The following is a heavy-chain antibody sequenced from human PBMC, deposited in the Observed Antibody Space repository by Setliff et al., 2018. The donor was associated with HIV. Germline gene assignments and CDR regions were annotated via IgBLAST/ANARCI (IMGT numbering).Heavy chain of an antibody. J-gene: IGHJ6*03. V-gene: IGHV4-4*07. CDR2: VYTSGST. Sequence: PSETLSLTCTVSGDSISGYYWSWIRQPAGKGLEWIGRVYTSGSTNYNPSLKSRVTMSVDTSKNQSSLRLSSVTAADTAVYYCARDFRLPVDAGLYYSYYMDVWGRGTMVTVSS. CDR1: GDSISGYY. CDR3: ARDFRLPVDAGLYYSYYMDV. D-gene: IGHD2-15*01.